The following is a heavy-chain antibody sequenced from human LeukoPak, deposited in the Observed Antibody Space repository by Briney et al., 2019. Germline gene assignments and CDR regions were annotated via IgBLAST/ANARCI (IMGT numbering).Heavy chain of an antibody. CDR3: ATYNWDDPDAFDI. V-gene: IGHV4-39*01. J-gene: IGHJ3*02. Sequence: PSETLSLTCTDSGGSISGSDYYWGWIRQPPGKGLEWIGNIYYSGSTYYNPSLKSRVTISVDTSKNQFSLKLSSVTAADTAVYYCATYNWDDPDAFDIWGQGTMVTVSS. CDR2: IYYSGST. D-gene: IGHD1-20*01. CDR1: GGSISGSDYY.